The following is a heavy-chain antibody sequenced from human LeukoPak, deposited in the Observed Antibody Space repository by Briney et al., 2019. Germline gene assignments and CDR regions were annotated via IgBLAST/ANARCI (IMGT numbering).Heavy chain of an antibody. CDR2: IYNSGST. CDR3: ARSVVVVPAASDYMDV. Sequence: SETLSLTCTVSGGSISSGSYYWSWIRQPAGKGLEWIGRIYNSGSTNYNPSLKSRVTISVDTSKNLFSLKLSSVTAADTAVYYCARSVVVVPAASDYMDVWGKGTTVTVSS. CDR1: GGSISSGSYY. J-gene: IGHJ6*03. V-gene: IGHV4-61*02. D-gene: IGHD2-2*01.